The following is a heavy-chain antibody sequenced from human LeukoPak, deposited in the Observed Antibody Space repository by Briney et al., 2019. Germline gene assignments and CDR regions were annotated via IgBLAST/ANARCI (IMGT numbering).Heavy chain of an antibody. V-gene: IGHV3-7*03. Sequence: QPGGSLRLSCAASEFTFSTCWMSWVRQAPGKGLEWVANINYDGGQTYYVDSVRGRFTISRDNAKNSLYLQMNSLRVEDTAVYYCARSSGIGTTDYWGQGTLVIVSS. D-gene: IGHD1-1*01. CDR1: EFTFSTCW. CDR3: ARSSGIGTTDY. J-gene: IGHJ4*02. CDR2: INYDGGQT.